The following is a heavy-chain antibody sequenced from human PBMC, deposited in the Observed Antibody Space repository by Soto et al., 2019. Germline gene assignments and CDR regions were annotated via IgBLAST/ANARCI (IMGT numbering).Heavy chain of an antibody. CDR2: INPSGGST. D-gene: IGHD1-26*01. Sequence: ASVKVSCKASGYTFTSYYMHWVRQAPGQGLEWMGLINPSGGSTSYAQKFQGRVTMTRDTSTSTVYMELSSLRSEDTAVYYCARDRVGEIFSYSGRKGVGLIDYWGQGTLVTVSS. CDR1: GYTFTSYY. V-gene: IGHV1-46*01. CDR3: ARDRVGEIFSYSGRKGVGLIDY. J-gene: IGHJ4*02.